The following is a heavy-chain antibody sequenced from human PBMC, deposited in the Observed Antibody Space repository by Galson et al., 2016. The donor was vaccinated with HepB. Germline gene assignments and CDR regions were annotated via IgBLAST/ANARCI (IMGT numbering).Heavy chain of an antibody. CDR1: GFTFSNSW. Sequence: SLRLSCAASGFTFSNSWMNWVRQAPGKGLEWVANLNQDGSKKFYVDSVKGRFTISRDDANKSVYLRMNSLRVEDTAVYYCVRDTNIVGAARYWGQGTLVTVSS. D-gene: IGHD1-26*01. CDR2: LNQDGSKK. V-gene: IGHV3-7*01. CDR3: VRDTNIVGAARY. J-gene: IGHJ4*02.